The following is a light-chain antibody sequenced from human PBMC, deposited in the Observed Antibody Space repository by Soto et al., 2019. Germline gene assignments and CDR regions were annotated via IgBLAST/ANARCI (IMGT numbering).Light chain of an antibody. CDR3: QQYNNWPLT. V-gene: IGKV3-15*01. CDR1: QSVSSN. J-gene: IGKJ4*01. CDR2: AAS. Sequence: EKVMTQSPATLSVSPGERATLSCRASQSVSSNLAGYQQRAGQAPRLLIYAASTRAAGIPARFSGSGSGTEFTLTISSLQSEDFAVYYCQQYNNWPLTFGGGTKVEIK.